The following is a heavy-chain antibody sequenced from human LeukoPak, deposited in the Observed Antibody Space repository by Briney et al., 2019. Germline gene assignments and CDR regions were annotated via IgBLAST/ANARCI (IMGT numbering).Heavy chain of an antibody. J-gene: IGHJ5*02. CDR1: GFTFSSYA. D-gene: IGHD3-10*01. V-gene: IGHV4-38-2*01. CDR3: ARLTNWFDP. CDR2: IYHSGST. Sequence: GSLRLSCAASGFTFSSYAMSWVRQAPGKGLEWIGSIYHSGSTYYNPSLKSRVTISVDTSKNQFSLKLSSVTAADTAVYYCARLTNWFDPWGQGTLVTVSS.